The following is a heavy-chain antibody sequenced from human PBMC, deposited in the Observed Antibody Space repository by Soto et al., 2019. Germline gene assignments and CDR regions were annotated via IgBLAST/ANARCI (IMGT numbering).Heavy chain of an antibody. J-gene: IGHJ6*02. CDR2: INPNSGGT. Sequence: ASVKVSCKASGYTFTGYYMHWVRQAPGQGLEWMGWINPNSGGTNYAQKFQGWVTMTRDTSISTAYMELSRLRSDDTAVYYCARDARCSSSWKPTYGMDVWGQGTTVTVSS. CDR1: GYTFTGYY. CDR3: ARDARCSSSWKPTYGMDV. D-gene: IGHD6-13*01. V-gene: IGHV1-2*04.